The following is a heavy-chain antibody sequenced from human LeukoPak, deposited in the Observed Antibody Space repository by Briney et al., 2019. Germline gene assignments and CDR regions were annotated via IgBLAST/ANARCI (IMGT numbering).Heavy chain of an antibody. CDR2: IYNSGST. J-gene: IGHJ5*02. V-gene: IGHV4-30-2*01. D-gene: IGHD3-10*01. CDR1: GGSLSSVGYS. CDR3: ARGVSMVRGRGGFDP. Sequence: PPETLSLTCAVSGGSLSSVGYSWSWIRHPPGKGLEWIGYIYNSGSTYYNPSLKSRVTTSVDRSKNQFSLKLNSVTAADTPVYYCARGVSMVRGRGGFDPWGQGTLVTVSS.